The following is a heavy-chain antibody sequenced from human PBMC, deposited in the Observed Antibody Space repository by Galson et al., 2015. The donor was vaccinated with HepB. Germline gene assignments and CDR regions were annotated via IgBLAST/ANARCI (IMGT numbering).Heavy chain of an antibody. V-gene: IGHV3-23*01. Sequence: SLRLSCAASGFTFNSYAINWVRQPPGKGLEWLSAINGNGRNSYYVDSVKGRFTISRDNSNNRVYLQLNSLRAEDTAVYFCATGAAADYVLGRLIDKWGQGTLVTVSS. CDR2: INGNGRNS. J-gene: IGHJ4*02. CDR3: ATGAAADYVLGRLIDK. CDR1: GFTFNSYA. D-gene: IGHD4-17*01.